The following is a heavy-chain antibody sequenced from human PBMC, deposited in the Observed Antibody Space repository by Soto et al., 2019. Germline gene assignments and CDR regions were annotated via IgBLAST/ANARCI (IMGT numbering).Heavy chain of an antibody. V-gene: IGHV6-1*01. CDR1: GDSVSSNSAA. J-gene: IGHJ4*02. CDR2: TYYRSRWYN. D-gene: IGHD2-2*01. Sequence: PSQTLSLTCAISGDSVSSNSAAWNWIRQSPSRGLEWLGRTYYRSRWYNDYAVSVKSRITINPDTSKNQFSLHLNSVTPEDTAVYYCARDQGYCSSTSCYALDYWGQGTLVTVSS. CDR3: ARDQGYCSSTSCYALDY.